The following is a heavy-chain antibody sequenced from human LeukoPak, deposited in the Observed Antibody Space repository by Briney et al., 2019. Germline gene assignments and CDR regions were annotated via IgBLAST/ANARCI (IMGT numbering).Heavy chain of an antibody. CDR3: ARDRAVAGTNLDAFDF. D-gene: IGHD6-19*01. CDR2: INPNSGGT. V-gene: IGHV1-2*02. J-gene: IGHJ3*01. CDR1: GYTFTSYY. Sequence: ASVKVSCKTSGYTFTSYYIHWVRQAPGQGLEWMGWINPNSGGTKYAQKFQGRFTMTRDTSISTAYMELSRLRSDDTAVFYCARDRAVAGTNLDAFDFWGQGTVVTVSS.